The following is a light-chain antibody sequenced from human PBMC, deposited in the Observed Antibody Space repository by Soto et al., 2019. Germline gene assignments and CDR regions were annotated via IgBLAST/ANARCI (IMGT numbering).Light chain of an antibody. CDR3: QHYDHLPIT. J-gene: IGKJ5*01. CDR2: DAS. V-gene: IGKV1-33*01. Sequence: DIQMTQSPTSLSASVGDRSTITCQASQDITNYLNWYQQKSGKAPRLLLYDASSLETGVPARFSGSGSGTDFTFTISSLQPEDIATYYCQHYDHLPITFGQGTRLEIK. CDR1: QDITNY.